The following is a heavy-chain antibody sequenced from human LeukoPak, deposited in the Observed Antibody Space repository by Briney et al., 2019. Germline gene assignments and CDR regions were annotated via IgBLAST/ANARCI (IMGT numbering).Heavy chain of an antibody. CDR1: GFTFSSYA. CDR3: ARAANYYDSSGSPLSDY. Sequence: PGGSLRLSCAASGFTFSSYAMHWVRQAPGKGLEGVAVISYDGSNKYYADSVKGRFTISRDNSKTPLYLQMNSLRAEDTAVYYCARAANYYDSSGSPLSDYWGQGTLVTVSS. J-gene: IGHJ4*02. V-gene: IGHV3-30-3*01. D-gene: IGHD3-22*01. CDR2: ISYDGSNK.